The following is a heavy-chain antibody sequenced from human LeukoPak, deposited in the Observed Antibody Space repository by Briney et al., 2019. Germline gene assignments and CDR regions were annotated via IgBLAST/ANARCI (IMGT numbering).Heavy chain of an antibody. V-gene: IGHV4-38-2*01. J-gene: IGHJ4*02. D-gene: IGHD2-8*01. CDR2: IYHSGST. CDR3: ASRLNPEY. Sequence: SETLSLTCAVSGYSISSGYYWGWIRQPPGKGLEWIGSIYHSGSTYYNPSLKSRVTISVDTSKNQFSVKLSSVTDEDTGVYYCASRLNPEYWGQGTLVTVSS. CDR1: GYSISSGYY.